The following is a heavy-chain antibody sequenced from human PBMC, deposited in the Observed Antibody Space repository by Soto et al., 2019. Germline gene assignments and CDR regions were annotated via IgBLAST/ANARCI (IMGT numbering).Heavy chain of an antibody. CDR3: AREEYYYGSGAFFDY. J-gene: IGHJ4*02. CDR1: GGTFSSYT. CDR2: IIPILGIA. V-gene: IGHV1-69*08. D-gene: IGHD3-10*01. Sequence: QVQLVQSGAEVKKPGSSVKVSCKAYGGTFSSYTISWVRQAPGQGLEWMGRIIPILGIANYAQKFQGRVTMTADKSTSTAYMELSSLRSEDTAVYYCAREEYYYGSGAFFDYWGQGTLVTVSS.